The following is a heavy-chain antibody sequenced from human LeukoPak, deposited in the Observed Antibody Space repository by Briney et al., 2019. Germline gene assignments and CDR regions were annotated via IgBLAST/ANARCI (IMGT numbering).Heavy chain of an antibody. Sequence: ASVKVSCKASGYTFTSYGISWVRQAPEQGLEWMGWISAYNGNTNYAQKLQGRVTMTTDTSTSTAYMGLRSLRSDDTAVYYCARDEILDGYSSSWLPFDYWGQGTLVTVSS. J-gene: IGHJ4*02. D-gene: IGHD6-13*01. CDR3: ARDEILDGYSSSWLPFDY. V-gene: IGHV1-18*01. CDR1: GYTFTSYG. CDR2: ISAYNGNT.